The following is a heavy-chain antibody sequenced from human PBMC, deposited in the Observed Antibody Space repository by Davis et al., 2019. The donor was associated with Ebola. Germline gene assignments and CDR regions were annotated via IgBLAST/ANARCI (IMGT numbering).Heavy chain of an antibody. CDR3: ARGGGGDSSGFQSWFDP. Sequence: SVKVSCKASGGTFTSYAISWVRQAPGQGLEWMGGIIALFGTANYAQKFQDRVTITADESTSTSYMELNSLRSDDTAVYYCARGGGGDSSGFQSWFDPWGQGTLVTVSS. V-gene: IGHV1-69*13. J-gene: IGHJ5*02. D-gene: IGHD3-22*01. CDR1: GGTFTSYA. CDR2: IIALFGTA.